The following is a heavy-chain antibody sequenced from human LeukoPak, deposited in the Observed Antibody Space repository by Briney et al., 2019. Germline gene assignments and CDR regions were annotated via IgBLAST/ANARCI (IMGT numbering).Heavy chain of an antibody. CDR3: ARYGRLRSSQSNWFDP. V-gene: IGHV4-59*10. Sequence: SETLSLTCAVSGGSVSNYYWSWIRQPAGKGLEWIGRIFSSGITQYNPSLESRVTMSVDTSKNQFSLKLSSVTAADTAVYYCARYGRLRSSQSNWFDPWGQGTLVTVSS. CDR1: GGSVSNYY. D-gene: IGHD1-26*01. CDR2: IFSSGIT. J-gene: IGHJ5*02.